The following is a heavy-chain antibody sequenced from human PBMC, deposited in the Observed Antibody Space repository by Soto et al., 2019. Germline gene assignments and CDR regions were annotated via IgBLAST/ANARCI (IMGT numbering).Heavy chain of an antibody. J-gene: IGHJ6*02. CDR1: GGTLSSYS. Sequence: SVKVSCKASGGTLSSYSISWVRQAPGQGLEWMGGIIPIFGTANYAQKFQGRVTITADESTSTAYMELSSLRSEDTAVYYCARVIRGYSYGFDRQYYYYGMDVWGQGTTVTVSS. V-gene: IGHV1-69*13. D-gene: IGHD5-18*01. CDR2: IIPIFGTA. CDR3: ARVIRGYSYGFDRQYYYYGMDV.